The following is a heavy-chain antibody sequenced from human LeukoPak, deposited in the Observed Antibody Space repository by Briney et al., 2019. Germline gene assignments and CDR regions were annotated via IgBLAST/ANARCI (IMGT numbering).Heavy chain of an antibody. J-gene: IGHJ4*02. Sequence: PGGSLRLPCAASGFTFSSYAMSWVRQAPGKGLEWVSAISGSGGSTYYADSVKGRFTISRDNSKNTLYLQMNSLRAEDTAVYYCAKDWHLVVYGSGSNPYWFDYWGQGTLVTVSS. V-gene: IGHV3-23*01. CDR1: GFTFSSYA. D-gene: IGHD3-10*01. CDR3: AKDWHLVVYGSGSNPYWFDY. CDR2: ISGSGGST.